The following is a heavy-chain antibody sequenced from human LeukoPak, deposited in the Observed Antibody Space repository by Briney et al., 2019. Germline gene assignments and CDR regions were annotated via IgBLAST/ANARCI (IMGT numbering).Heavy chain of an antibody. V-gene: IGHV3-23*01. CDR2: ITGSGDST. CDR1: GFTFSIYA. D-gene: IGHD3-10*01. J-gene: IGHJ4*02. CDR3: ANKYGAGSYYFDY. Sequence: GGSLRLSCAASGFTFSIYAMSWVRQAPGKGLEWVSAITGSGDSTYYADSVRGRFSFSRDNSKNTLYLQMNNLRAEDTAVYYCANKYGAGSYYFDYWGQGTLVTVSS.